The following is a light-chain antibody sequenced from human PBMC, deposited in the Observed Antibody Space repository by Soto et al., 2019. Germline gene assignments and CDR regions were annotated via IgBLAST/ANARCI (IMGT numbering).Light chain of an antibody. Sequence: DIQMTQSPPTLSASVGDRVTITCRASQSISNWLAWYQQKPGKAPKFLIYEASSLESGVPPRFSGSGSGTEFTLTISSLQPDDFATYYCQQSNIYPLTFGGGTKVDIK. CDR3: QQSNIYPLT. CDR1: QSISNW. V-gene: IGKV1-5*03. CDR2: EAS. J-gene: IGKJ4*01.